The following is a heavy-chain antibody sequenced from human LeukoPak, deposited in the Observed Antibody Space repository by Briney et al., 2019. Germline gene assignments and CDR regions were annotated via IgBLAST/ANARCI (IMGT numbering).Heavy chain of an antibody. D-gene: IGHD6-19*01. J-gene: IGHJ4*01. CDR1: GFSFSSYG. Sequence: GGSLRLSCAASGFSFSSYGMHWVRQAPGKGLEWVAVISYEGRNKYYADSVKGRFTISRDNSKNTLDLQMNSLRVEDTAVYYCAKETHERASSGWPIDYWLRGTLVTVSS. CDR2: ISYEGRNK. CDR3: AKETHERASSGWPIDY. V-gene: IGHV3-30*18.